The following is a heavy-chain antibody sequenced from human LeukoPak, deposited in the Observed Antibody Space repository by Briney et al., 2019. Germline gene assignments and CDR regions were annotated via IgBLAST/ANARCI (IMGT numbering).Heavy chain of an antibody. Sequence: PSETLSLTCTVSGYSISSGYYGGWIRQPPGKGLDWIGSIYHSGSTYYNPSLKSRVTISVDTSKNQFSLKLSSVTAADTAVYYCARDGIAVAGRYYYYMDVWGKGTTVTVSS. J-gene: IGHJ6*03. CDR3: ARDGIAVAGRYYYYMDV. D-gene: IGHD6-19*01. CDR2: IYHSGST. V-gene: IGHV4-38-2*02. CDR1: GYSISSGYY.